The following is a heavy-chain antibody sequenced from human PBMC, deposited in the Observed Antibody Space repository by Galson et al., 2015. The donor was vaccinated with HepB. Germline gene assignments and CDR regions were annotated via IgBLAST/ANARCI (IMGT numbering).Heavy chain of an antibody. V-gene: IGHV1-3*01. D-gene: IGHD6-19*01. CDR2: INAGNGNT. Sequence: SVKVSCKASGYTFTSYAMHWVRQAPGQRLEWVGWINAGNGNTKYSQKFQGRVTITRDTSASTAYMELSGLRSEDTAVYYCARDRTQTGYSSGRIGRVWFDPWGQGTLVTVSS. J-gene: IGHJ5*02. CDR3: ARDRTQTGYSSGRIGRVWFDP. CDR1: GYTFTSYA.